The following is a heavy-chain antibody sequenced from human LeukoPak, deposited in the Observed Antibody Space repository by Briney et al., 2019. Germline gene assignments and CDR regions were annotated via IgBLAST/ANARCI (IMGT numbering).Heavy chain of an antibody. J-gene: IGHJ5*02. V-gene: IGHV3-74*01. CDR1: GNYW. CDR3: ATFQFVVAT. CDR2: INNDGSTT. D-gene: IGHD2-15*01. Sequence: PGGSLRLSCAASGNYWMHWVRQVPGKGLVWVSHINNDGSTTGYADSVKGRFTISRDNTKNTLYLQMNSLRAEDTAIYYCATFQFVVATWGQGTLVTVSS.